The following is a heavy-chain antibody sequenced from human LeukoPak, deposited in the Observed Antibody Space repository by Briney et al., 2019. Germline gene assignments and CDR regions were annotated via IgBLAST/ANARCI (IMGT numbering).Heavy chain of an antibody. J-gene: IGHJ3*02. D-gene: IGHD3-22*01. Sequence: GGSLRLSCTASGFSISGSVMTWVRQAPGKGLEWVANIKQDGKEKVYADSVKGRFTILRDNAKNSLSLQMHSLRAEDTAVYYCARSYYYDSSGYYSSDVFDIWGQGTVVTVSS. CDR3: ARSYYYDSSGYYSSDVFDI. V-gene: IGHV3-7*01. CDR1: GFSISGSV. CDR2: IKQDGKEK.